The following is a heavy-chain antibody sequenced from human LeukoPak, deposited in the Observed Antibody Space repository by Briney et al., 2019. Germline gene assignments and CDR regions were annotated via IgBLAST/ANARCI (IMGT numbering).Heavy chain of an antibody. Sequence: GGSLRLSCAASGFTFSSYAMHWVRQAPGKGLEWVAVISYDGSNKYYADSVKGRFTISRDNSKNTLYLQMNSLRAEDTAVYYCAREDRLLLDYWGQGTLVTVSS. CDR1: GFTFSSYA. D-gene: IGHD2-2*01. V-gene: IGHV3-30*04. CDR2: ISYDGSNK. J-gene: IGHJ4*02. CDR3: AREDRLLLDY.